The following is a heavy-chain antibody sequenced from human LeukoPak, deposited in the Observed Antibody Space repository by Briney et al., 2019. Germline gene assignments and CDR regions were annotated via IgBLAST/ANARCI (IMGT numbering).Heavy chain of an antibody. CDR2: ISWVDDTT. J-gene: IGHJ6*03. Sequence: SGGSLTLSCAASGFTFYDYTMHWVRQAPGKGLEWVSHISWVDDTTYYADSVKGRYTICRDNSKNALYLQMNSLRTEDTALYYCAKDTRTYSGSYKRHYYYMDVWGKGTTVTVSS. D-gene: IGHD1-26*01. CDR1: GFTFYDYT. CDR3: AKDTRTYSGSYKRHYYYMDV. V-gene: IGHV3-43*01.